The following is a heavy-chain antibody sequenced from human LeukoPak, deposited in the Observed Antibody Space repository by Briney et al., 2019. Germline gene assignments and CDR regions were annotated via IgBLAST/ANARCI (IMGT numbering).Heavy chain of an antibody. CDR3: ARPEVGATSLNAFDI. J-gene: IGHJ3*02. CDR1: GYNFTRYW. V-gene: IGHV5-51*01. CDR2: IYTSDSDI. Sequence: GESLKISCKGSGYNFTRYWIGWVRQMPGKGLECMGIIYTSDSDITYSPSFEGQVTISADKSISTAYLQWSSLKASDTAMYYCARPEVGATSLNAFDIWGQGTMVTVSS. D-gene: IGHD1-26*01.